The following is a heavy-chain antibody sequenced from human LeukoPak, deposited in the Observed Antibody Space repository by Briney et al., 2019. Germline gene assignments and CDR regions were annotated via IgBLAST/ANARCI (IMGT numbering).Heavy chain of an antibody. J-gene: IGHJ6*03. CDR3: ARSSGQGHYYYYMDV. V-gene: IGHV4-38-2*01. CDR2: IYYSGST. D-gene: IGHD3-22*01. Sequence: SETLSLTCAVSGYSISSGYYWGWIRQPPGKGLEWIGSIYYSGSTYYNPSLKSRVTISVDTSKNQFSLKLSSVTAADTAVYYCARSSGQGHYYYYMDVWGKGTTVTVSS. CDR1: GYSISSGYY.